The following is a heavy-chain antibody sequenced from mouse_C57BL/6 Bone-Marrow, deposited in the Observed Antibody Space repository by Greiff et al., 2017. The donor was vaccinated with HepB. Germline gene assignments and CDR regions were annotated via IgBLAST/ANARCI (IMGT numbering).Heavy chain of an antibody. D-gene: IGHD2-4*01. V-gene: IGHV5-4*01. CDR2: ISDGGSYT. CDR1: GFTFSSYA. Sequence: EVQVVESGGGLVKPGGSLKLSCAASGFTFSSYAMSWVRQTPEKRLEWVATISDGGSYTYYPDNVKGRFTISRDNAKNNLYLQMSHLKSEDTAMYYCARGEDDYGGDYWGQGTSVTVSS. CDR3: ARGEDDYGGDY. J-gene: IGHJ4*01.